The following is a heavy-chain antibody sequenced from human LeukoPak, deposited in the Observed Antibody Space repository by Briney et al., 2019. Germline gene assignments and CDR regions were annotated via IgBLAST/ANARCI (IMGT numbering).Heavy chain of an antibody. Sequence: GESLKISCKGSEYSFTTYWIGWVRQMPGKGLEWMGIIYPGDSDTKYSPSFQGQVTISADRSITTTYLQWSSLKASDTAVYYCARWQQLVPIFDYWGQGTLVTVSS. V-gene: IGHV5-51*01. CDR1: EYSFTTYW. CDR2: IYPGDSDT. CDR3: ARWQQLVPIFDY. D-gene: IGHD6-13*01. J-gene: IGHJ4*02.